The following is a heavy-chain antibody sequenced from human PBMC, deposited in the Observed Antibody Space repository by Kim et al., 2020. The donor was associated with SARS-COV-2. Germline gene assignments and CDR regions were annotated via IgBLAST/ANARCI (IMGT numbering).Heavy chain of an antibody. D-gene: IGHD1-26*01. V-gene: IGHV1-46*01. CDR3: ARARSWSYHFDY. J-gene: IGHJ4*02. Sequence: SYDQRFQGRVPRTGDTSTSTVYMELSRLRSEDTAVYYCARARSWSYHFDYWGQGTLVTVSS.